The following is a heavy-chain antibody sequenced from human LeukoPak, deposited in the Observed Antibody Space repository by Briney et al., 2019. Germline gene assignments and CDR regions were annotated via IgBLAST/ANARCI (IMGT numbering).Heavy chain of an antibody. CDR1: GGSINSGSYY. D-gene: IGHD3-3*01. Sequence: SETLSLTCTVSGGSINSGSYYWTWIRHLPGQGLEWIGYIYYSGSTNYNPSLKSRVTISVDTSKNQFSLKLSSVTAADTAVYYCASTKRITIFGVVMPSRAYYMDVWGKGTTVTVSS. CDR3: ASTKRITIFGVVMPSRAYYMDV. CDR2: IYYSGST. J-gene: IGHJ6*03. V-gene: IGHV4-61*01.